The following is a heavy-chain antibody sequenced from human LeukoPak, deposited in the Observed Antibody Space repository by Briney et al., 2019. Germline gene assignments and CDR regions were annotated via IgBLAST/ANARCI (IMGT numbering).Heavy chain of an antibody. CDR3: ARGPSSGWVDY. D-gene: IGHD6-19*01. Sequence: ASVKVSCKASGYTFTSYGISWVRQAPGQGLEWMGWISAYNGNTNYAQTLQGRVTMTTDTSTSTAYMELRSLRSDDTSVYYWARGPSSGWVDYWGQGTLVTVSS. J-gene: IGHJ4*02. V-gene: IGHV1-18*01. CDR1: GYTFTSYG. CDR2: ISAYNGNT.